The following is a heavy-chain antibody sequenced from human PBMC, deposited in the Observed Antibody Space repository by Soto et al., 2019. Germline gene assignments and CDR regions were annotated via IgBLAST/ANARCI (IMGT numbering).Heavy chain of an antibody. V-gene: IGHV4-39*01. D-gene: IGHD5-12*01. Sequence: SETLSLTCTVSGGSISSSSYYWGWIRQPPGKGLEWIGSIYYSGGTYYNPSLKSRVTISVDTSKNQFSLKLSSVTAADTAVYYCARFSDLVATDYWGQGTLVTVYS. CDR2: IYYSGGT. J-gene: IGHJ4*02. CDR3: ARFSDLVATDY. CDR1: GGSISSSSYY.